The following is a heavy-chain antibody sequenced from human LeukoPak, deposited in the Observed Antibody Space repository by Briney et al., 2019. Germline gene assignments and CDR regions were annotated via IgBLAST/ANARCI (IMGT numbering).Heavy chain of an antibody. D-gene: IGHD3-9*01. CDR3: ARVAGAHAGLAY. V-gene: IGHV3-23*01. CDR1: GFTFNTYA. CDR2: ISGSGGRT. J-gene: IGHJ4*02. Sequence: GGSLRLSCAASGFTFNTYAMAWVRQAPGKGLEWVSGISGSGGRTYYADSVKGRFTISRDNSKNTLSLQMNSLRAEDTAVYYCARVAGAHAGLAYWGQGTLVTVSS.